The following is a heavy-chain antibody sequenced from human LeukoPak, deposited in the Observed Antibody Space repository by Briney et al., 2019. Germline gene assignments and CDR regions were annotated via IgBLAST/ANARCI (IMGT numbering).Heavy chain of an antibody. CDR1: GFSVRTNY. J-gene: IGHJ3*01. Sequence: GGSLRLSCAASGFSVRTNYMSWVRQAPGKGLEWVSVIYSGGTIRYPDSVKGRFTISRDNSRDTLPLQMNSLRVDDTAVYYCVRAVHHLFYSDSSGYYGDAFDVWGQGTVVTVSS. CDR3: VRAVHHLFYSDSSGYYGDAFDV. V-gene: IGHV3-53*01. CDR2: IYSGGTI. D-gene: IGHD3-22*01.